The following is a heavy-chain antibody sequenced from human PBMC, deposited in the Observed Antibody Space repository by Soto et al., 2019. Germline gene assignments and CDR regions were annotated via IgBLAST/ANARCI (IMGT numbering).Heavy chain of an antibody. CDR1: GFTFDDYA. J-gene: IGHJ4*02. Sequence: EVQLVESGGGLVQPGRSLRLSCAASGFTFDDYAMHWVRQAPGKGLEWVSGISWSSGSIGYAYSVKGRFTISRDNAKNSLYLQMNSLRAEDTALYYCANDIPQRSKDFGSGYYTGFDYWGQGTLVTVSS. V-gene: IGHV3-9*01. CDR2: ISWSSGSI. CDR3: ANDIPQRSKDFGSGYYTGFDY. D-gene: IGHD3-3*01.